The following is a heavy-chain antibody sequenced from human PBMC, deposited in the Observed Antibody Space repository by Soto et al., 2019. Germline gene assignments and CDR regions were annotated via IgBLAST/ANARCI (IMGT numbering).Heavy chain of an antibody. V-gene: IGHV1-46*01. CDR2: INPSGGST. CDR3: ARGGYSYGSHSGRYYYYGMDV. CDR1: GYTFTSYY. J-gene: IGHJ6*02. Sequence: ASVKVSCKASGYTFTSYYMHWVRQAPGQGLEWMGIINPSGGSTSYAQKFRGRVTMTRDTSTSTVYMELSSLRSEDTAVYYCARGGYSYGSHSGRYYYYGMDVWGQGTTVTVSS. D-gene: IGHD5-18*01.